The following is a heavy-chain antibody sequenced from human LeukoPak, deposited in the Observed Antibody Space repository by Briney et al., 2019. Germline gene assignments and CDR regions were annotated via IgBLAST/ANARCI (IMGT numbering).Heavy chain of an antibody. Sequence: GGSLGLSCAASGFTFSGSAMHWVRQASGKGLEWVGRIRSKANSYATAYAASVKGRFTISRDDSKNTAYLQMNSLKTEDTAVYYCAVSRLWWYDYWGQGTLVTVSS. D-gene: IGHD2-15*01. CDR1: GFTFSGSA. V-gene: IGHV3-73*01. J-gene: IGHJ4*02. CDR3: AVSRLWWYDY. CDR2: IRSKANSYAT.